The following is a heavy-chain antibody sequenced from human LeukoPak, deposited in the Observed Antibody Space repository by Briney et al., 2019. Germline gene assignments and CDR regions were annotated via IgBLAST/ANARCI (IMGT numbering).Heavy chain of an antibody. J-gene: IGHJ6*03. V-gene: IGHV4-4*07. D-gene: IGHD3-22*01. CDR1: GGSISSYY. CDR2: IYTSGST. Sequence: SETLSLTCTVSGGSISSYYWSWIRQPAGKGLEWIGRIYTSGSTNYNPSLKSRVTISVDTSKNQFSLKLSSVTAADTAVCYCARRYYDSSGYYYSYYYYMDVWGKGTTVTISS. CDR3: ARRYYDSSGYYYSYYYYMDV.